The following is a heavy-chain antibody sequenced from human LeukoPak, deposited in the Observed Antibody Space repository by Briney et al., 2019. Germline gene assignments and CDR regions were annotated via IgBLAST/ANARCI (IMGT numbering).Heavy chain of an antibody. CDR3: ARGQYFDF. Sequence: ASEKVSCKASGYTLTSYSISWVRQAPGQGLEWMGWISAYNGNTDLAQKLQGRVTMTTDTSTSTAYMELRSLRSDDTAVYYCARGQYFDFWGQGALVTVSS. CDR2: ISAYNGNT. J-gene: IGHJ4*02. V-gene: IGHV1-18*01. CDR1: GYTLTSYS.